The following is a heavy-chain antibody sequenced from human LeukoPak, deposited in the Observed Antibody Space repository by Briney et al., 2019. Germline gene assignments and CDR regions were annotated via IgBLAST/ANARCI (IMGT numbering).Heavy chain of an antibody. CDR3: ARSLSSSWWRGPFDY. V-gene: IGHV4-4*07. J-gene: IGHJ4*02. CDR2: IYTSGST. CDR1: GGSISSYY. Sequence: PSETLSLTCTVSGGSISSYYWGWIRQPAGKGLEWIGRIYTSGSTNYNPSLKSRVTMSVDTSKNQFSLKLSSVTAADTAVYYCARSLSSSWWRGPFDYWGQGTLVTVSS. D-gene: IGHD6-13*01.